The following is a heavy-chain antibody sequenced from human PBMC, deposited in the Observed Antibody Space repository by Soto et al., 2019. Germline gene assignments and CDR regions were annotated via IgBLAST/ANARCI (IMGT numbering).Heavy chain of an antibody. V-gene: IGHV1-8*01. CDR3: ASGVGSSFIGYFDI. CDR1: GYTFTSYD. D-gene: IGHD6-6*01. Sequence: ASVKVSCKASGYTFTSYDINWVRQATGQGLEWMGWMNPNSGNTGYAQKFQGRVTMTRNTSISTAYMELSSLRSEDTAVYYCASGVGSSFIGYFDIWGRGTLVTVSS. J-gene: IGHJ2*01. CDR2: MNPNSGNT.